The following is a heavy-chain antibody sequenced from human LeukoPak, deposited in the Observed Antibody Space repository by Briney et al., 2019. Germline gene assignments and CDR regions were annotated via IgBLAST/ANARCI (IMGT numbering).Heavy chain of an antibody. J-gene: IGHJ4*02. D-gene: IGHD2-15*01. CDR2: IKQDGSDK. CDR1: GFTFSSNW. CDR3: ARSLGYCSAGSCFHFDS. V-gene: IGHV3-7*05. Sequence: GPCLSLSFAAAGFTFSSNWMSSVRQAPGKWLGLVANIKQDGSDKYDVDSVKGRFTISRDNAKNSLYLQMTSMRAEDTAVYYCARSLGYCSAGSCFHFDSWGQGTLVTASS.